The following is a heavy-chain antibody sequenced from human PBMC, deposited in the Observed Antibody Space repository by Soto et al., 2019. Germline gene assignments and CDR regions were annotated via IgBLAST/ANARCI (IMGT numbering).Heavy chain of an antibody. CDR2: IYYSGST. J-gene: IGHJ2*01. Sequence: QLQLQESGPGLVKPSETLSLTCTVSGGSISSSSYYWGWIRQPPGKGLEWIGSIYYSGSTYYNPSIKSRVTISVDTSKNQFSLKLSSVTAADTAVYYCARRLVNYYDSSGYYSDWYFDLWGRGTLVTVSS. D-gene: IGHD3-22*01. V-gene: IGHV4-39*01. CDR3: ARRLVNYYDSSGYYSDWYFDL. CDR1: GGSISSSSYY.